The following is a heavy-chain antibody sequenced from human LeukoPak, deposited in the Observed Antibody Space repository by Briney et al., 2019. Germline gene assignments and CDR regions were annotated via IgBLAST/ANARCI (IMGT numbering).Heavy chain of an antibody. CDR3: VSDAITGRLTGDH. CDR2: ISVYNGDT. V-gene: IGHV1-18*01. Sequence: ASVKVSCKASGYSFTTYGMSWVRQAPGQGLEWMGWISVYNGDTNYAQTFQGRVTMTTDTSASTAYMELRSLRSDDTAVYYCVSDAITGRLTGDHWGQRTLVTVSS. D-gene: IGHD6-6*01. CDR1: GYSFTTYG. J-gene: IGHJ4*02.